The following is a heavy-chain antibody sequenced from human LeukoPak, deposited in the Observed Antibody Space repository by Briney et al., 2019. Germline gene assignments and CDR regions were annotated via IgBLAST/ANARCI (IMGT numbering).Heavy chain of an antibody. CDR1: GGSFSGYY. Sequence: SETLSLTCAVYGGSFSGYYWSWIRQPPGKGLEWIGEINHSGSTNYNPSLKSRVTISVDTSKNQFSLKLSSVTAADTAVYYCARHRGYYDFWSGYPRNWFDPWGQGTLVTVPS. D-gene: IGHD3-3*01. V-gene: IGHV4-34*01. J-gene: IGHJ5*02. CDR2: INHSGST. CDR3: ARHRGYYDFWSGYPRNWFDP.